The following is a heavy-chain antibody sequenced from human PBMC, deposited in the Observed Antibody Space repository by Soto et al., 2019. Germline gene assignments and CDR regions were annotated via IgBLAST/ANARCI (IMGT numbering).Heavy chain of an antibody. Sequence: QVQLVESGGGVVQPGRSLRLSCAASGFTFSTYGMHWVRQAPGKGLDWVAVIWYDGSKKYHADSVKGRFTISRDNLKNTVCLQMNSLGAEDTAVYYCARARGNCVGGCYPDYWGQGTLVTVSS. J-gene: IGHJ4*02. CDR2: IWYDGSKK. CDR3: ARARGNCVGGCYPDY. D-gene: IGHD2-21*02. CDR1: GFTFSTYG. V-gene: IGHV3-33*01.